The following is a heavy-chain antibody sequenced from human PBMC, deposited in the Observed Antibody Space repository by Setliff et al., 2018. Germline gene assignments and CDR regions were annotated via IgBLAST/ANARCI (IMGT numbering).Heavy chain of an antibody. CDR1: DDSISSRHYY. Sequence: SETLSLTCTVSDDSISSRHYYWSWIRQPAGKGLEWLGQIYTSWSTNYNPSLKGRATLSIDASKRQFSLKLTSVTAADTAVYYCARHATYYYGSGNLPFDSWGQGTLVTVS. CDR3: ARHATYYYGSGNLPFDS. CDR2: IYTSWST. J-gene: IGHJ4*02. D-gene: IGHD3-10*01. V-gene: IGHV4-61*09.